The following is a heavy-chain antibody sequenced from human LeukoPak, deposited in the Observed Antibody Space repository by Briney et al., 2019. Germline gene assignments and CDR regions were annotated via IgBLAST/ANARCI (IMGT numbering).Heavy chain of an antibody. D-gene: IGHD2-2*01. CDR2: IYSGGST. J-gene: IGHJ4*02. CDR1: GFTFSIYA. Sequence: GGSLRLSCAASGFTFSIYAMGWVRQAPGEGLGWVSVIYSGGSTYYAASVKGRFTSSRDNSKNTLYLQMNSLRAEDTAVYYCAKDPAAILGVFDYWGQGTLVTVSS. CDR3: AKDPAAILGVFDY. V-gene: IGHV3-23*03.